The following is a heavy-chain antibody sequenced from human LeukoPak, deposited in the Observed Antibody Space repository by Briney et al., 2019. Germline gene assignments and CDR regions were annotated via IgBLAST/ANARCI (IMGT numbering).Heavy chain of an antibody. CDR1: GFTFSDYY. CDR2: MSSSGSTI. CDR3: ARDGGYFDWLPYYFDY. D-gene: IGHD3-9*01. V-gene: IGHV3-11*01. J-gene: IGHJ4*02. Sequence: GGSLRLSCAASGFTFSDYYMRWIRQAPGKGLEWVSDMSSSGSTIYYADSVKGRFTISRDNAKNSLYLQMNSLRAEDTAVYYCARDGGYFDWLPYYFDYWGQGTLVTVSS.